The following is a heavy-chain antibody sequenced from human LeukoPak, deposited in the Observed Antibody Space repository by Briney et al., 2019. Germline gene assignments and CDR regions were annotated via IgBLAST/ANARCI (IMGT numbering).Heavy chain of an antibody. V-gene: IGHV4-34*01. D-gene: IGHD5-18*01. Sequence: SETLSLTCAVYGGSFSGYYWSWIRQPPGKGLEWIGEINHSGSTNYNPSLKSRVTISVDTSKNQFSLKLSSVTAADTAVYYCARESGYSYGYWSHWFDPWGQGTLVTVSS. CDR3: ARESGYSYGYWSHWFDP. CDR1: GGSFSGYY. CDR2: INHSGST. J-gene: IGHJ5*02.